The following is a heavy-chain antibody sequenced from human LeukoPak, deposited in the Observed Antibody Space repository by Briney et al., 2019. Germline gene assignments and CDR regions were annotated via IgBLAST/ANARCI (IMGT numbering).Heavy chain of an antibody. CDR2: IYHSGNS. CDR1: GGSISDYY. V-gene: IGHV4-59*08. J-gene: IGHJ4*02. Sequence: PSETLSLTCTVSGGSISDYYWTWVRQPPGEGLEWIGYIYHSGNSNYNPSLKSRVTISLDTSKNQFSLRLSSVTAADTAVYYCARRRGYSNKEAFDYWGQGTLVTVSS. D-gene: IGHD5-12*01. CDR3: ARRRGYSNKEAFDY.